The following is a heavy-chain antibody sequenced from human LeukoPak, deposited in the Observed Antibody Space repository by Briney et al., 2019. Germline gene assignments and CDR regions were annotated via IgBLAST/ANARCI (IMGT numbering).Heavy chain of an antibody. J-gene: IGHJ5*02. CDR3: AKPHIVVVVAAIQGWFDP. Sequence: GGTLRLSCAASGFTFNTYGMTWVRQAPGKGLEWVSAITSSGGSTYYADSVKGRFTISRDNSKNTLYLQMNSLRAEDTAVYYCAKPHIVVVVAAIQGWFDPWGQGTLVTVSS. CDR2: ITSSGGST. V-gene: IGHV3-23*01. CDR1: GFTFNTYG. D-gene: IGHD2-15*01.